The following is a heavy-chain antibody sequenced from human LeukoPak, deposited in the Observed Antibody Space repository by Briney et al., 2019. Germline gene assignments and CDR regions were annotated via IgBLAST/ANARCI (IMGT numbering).Heavy chain of an antibody. CDR1: GGSFSNSA. J-gene: IGHJ6*02. D-gene: IGHD3-10*01. CDR2: IIPIFGTT. CDR3: AQRTVYGRPDNYYYYGTDV. V-gene: IGHV1-69*05. Sequence: ASVKVSCKASGGSFSNSAINWVRQAPGQGLEWMGGIIPIFGTTDYAENFQGRITLITDESTSIAYMELSGLRSEDTAVYLCAQRTVYGRPDNYYYYGTDVWGQGTTVTVSS.